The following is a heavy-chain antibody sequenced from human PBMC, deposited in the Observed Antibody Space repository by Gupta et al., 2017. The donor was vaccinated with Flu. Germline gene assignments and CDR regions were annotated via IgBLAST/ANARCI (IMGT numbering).Heavy chain of an antibody. CDR2: ISSSSSTI. D-gene: IGHD1-7*01. Sequence: VRQAPGKGLEWVSYISSSSSTIYYADSVKGRFTISRDNAKNSLYLQMNSLRAEETAVYYCARELNAGTTPGDYYYYGMDVWGQGTTVTVSS. V-gene: IGHV3-48*01. CDR3: ARELNAGTTPGDYYYYGMDV. J-gene: IGHJ6*02.